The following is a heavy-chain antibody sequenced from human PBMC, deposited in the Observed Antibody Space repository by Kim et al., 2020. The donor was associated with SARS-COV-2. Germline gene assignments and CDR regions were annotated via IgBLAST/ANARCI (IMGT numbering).Heavy chain of an antibody. D-gene: IGHD6-13*01. Sequence: ASVKVSCKASGYTFTGYYMHWVRQAPGQGLEWMGWINPNSGGTNYAQKFQGWVTMTRDTSISTAYMELSRLRSDDTAVYYCARAWGQQLVYDAFDIWGQGTMVTVSS. CDR2: INPNSGGT. J-gene: IGHJ3*02. CDR1: GYTFTGYY. V-gene: IGHV1-2*04. CDR3: ARAWGQQLVYDAFDI.